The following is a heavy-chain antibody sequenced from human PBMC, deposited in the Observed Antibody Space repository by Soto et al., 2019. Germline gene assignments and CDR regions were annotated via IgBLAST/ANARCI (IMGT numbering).Heavy chain of an antibody. CDR3: ARDASSDTTGFRGYDL. V-gene: IGHV1-69*06. CDR1: GGTVSSYA. CDR2: FIPIFVSA. D-gene: IGHD3-10*01. Sequence: QLHLVQSGAEVKKAGSSVKVSCKASGGTVSSYAITWVRQAPGKGLEWMGVFIPIFVSAHYAPKFQGRITITADKSTSTAYMELSGLTSEDTAIYYCARDASSDTTGFRGYDLWGQGTQVTVSS. J-gene: IGHJ4*02.